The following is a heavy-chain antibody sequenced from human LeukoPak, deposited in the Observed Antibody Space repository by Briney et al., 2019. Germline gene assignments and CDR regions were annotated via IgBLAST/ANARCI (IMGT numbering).Heavy chain of an antibody. V-gene: IGHV3-30*04. D-gene: IGHD2-2*01. Sequence: GGSLRLSCAASVYTIRLYAMHWVRQAPDKGLEWVAVISYDGSNKYYADSVKGRFTFSRDNSKNTLSLQMNSLRAEDTAVYYCARGATGSKVPFDPWGQGTLVTVSS. J-gene: IGHJ5*02. CDR2: ISYDGSNK. CDR3: ARGATGSKVPFDP. CDR1: VYTIRLYA.